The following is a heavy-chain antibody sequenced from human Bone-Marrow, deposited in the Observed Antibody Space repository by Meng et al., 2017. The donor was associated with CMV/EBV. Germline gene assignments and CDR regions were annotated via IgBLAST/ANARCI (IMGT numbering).Heavy chain of an antibody. CDR2: IIPIFGTA. CDR3: ARNYDFWSGYKNWFDP. D-gene: IGHD3-3*01. V-gene: IGHV1-69*05. Sequence: SVKVSCKASGGTFSSYAISWVRQAPGQGLEWMGGIIPIFGTANYAQKFQGRVTITTDESTSTAYMELSSLRSEVTAVYYCARNYDFWSGYKNWFDPWGQGTLVTVSS. J-gene: IGHJ5*02. CDR1: GGTFSSYA.